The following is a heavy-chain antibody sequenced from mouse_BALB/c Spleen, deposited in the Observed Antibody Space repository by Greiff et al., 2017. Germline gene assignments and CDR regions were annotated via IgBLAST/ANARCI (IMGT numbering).Heavy chain of an antibody. CDR2: ISSGGSYT. V-gene: IGHV5-6-4*01. CDR1: GFTFSSYT. CDR3: TRGSEYGNYAWFAY. Sequence: EVQVVESGGGLVKPGGSLKLSCAASGFTFSSYTMSWVRQTPEKRLEWVATISSGGSYTYYPDSVKGRFTISRDNAKNTLYLQMSSLKSEDTAMYYCTRGSEYGNYAWFAYWGQGTLVTVSA. D-gene: IGHD2-10*02. J-gene: IGHJ3*01.